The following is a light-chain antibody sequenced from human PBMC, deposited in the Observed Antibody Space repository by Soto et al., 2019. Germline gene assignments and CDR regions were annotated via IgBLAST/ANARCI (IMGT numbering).Light chain of an antibody. CDR1: PSVSSSY. CDR2: GAS. V-gene: IGKV3-20*01. J-gene: IGKJ1*01. CDR3: QQYGTSPRT. Sequence: VLTPSPATRSLSPGESATLPSRPSPSVSSSYLAWYQQQPGQAPRLIIYGASSRATGIPARCSGSGAGTNVILTISSLQPQDVAVYYCQQYGTSPRTFGQGTQVDIK.